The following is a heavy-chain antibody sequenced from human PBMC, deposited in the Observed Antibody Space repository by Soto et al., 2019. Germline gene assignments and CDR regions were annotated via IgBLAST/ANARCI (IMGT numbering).Heavy chain of an antibody. Sequence: GSGPTLVNPTQTLTLTCTFSGFSLSTSGVGVGWIRQPPGKALEWLALIYWNDVKRYSPSLKSRLTITKDTSKNQVVLTMTNMDPVDTATYYCAHGAISTSNWCYFDYSGQGTLVTVSS. CDR1: GFSLSTSGVG. CDR2: IYWNDVK. J-gene: IGHJ4*02. CDR3: AHGAISTSNWCYFDY. D-gene: IGHD6-13*01. V-gene: IGHV2-5*01.